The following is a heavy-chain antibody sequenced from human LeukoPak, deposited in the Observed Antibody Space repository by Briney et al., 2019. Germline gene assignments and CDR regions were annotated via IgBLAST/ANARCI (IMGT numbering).Heavy chain of an antibody. D-gene: IGHD2-21*02. CDR3: ARDAYCGGDCYLFDY. Sequence: SETLSLTCTVSGGSISSYYWSWIRQPPGKGLEWIGYIYYSGSTNYNPSLKSRVTISGDTSKNQFSLKLSSVTAADPAVYYCARDAYCGGDCYLFDYWGQGTLVTVSS. V-gene: IGHV4-59*01. CDR2: IYYSGST. CDR1: GGSISSYY. J-gene: IGHJ4*02.